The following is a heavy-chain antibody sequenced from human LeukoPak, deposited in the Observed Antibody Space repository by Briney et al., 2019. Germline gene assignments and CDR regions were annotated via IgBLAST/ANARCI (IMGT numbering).Heavy chain of an antibody. Sequence: SVKVSCKASGGTFSSYAISWVRQAPGQGLEWMGGIIPIFGTANYAQKFQGRVTVTADESTSTAYMELSSLRSEDTAVYYCARDGGSSWYTNWFDPWGQGTLVTVSS. J-gene: IGHJ5*02. CDR2: IIPIFGTA. D-gene: IGHD6-13*01. CDR3: ARDGGSSWYTNWFDP. CDR1: GGTFSSYA. V-gene: IGHV1-69*01.